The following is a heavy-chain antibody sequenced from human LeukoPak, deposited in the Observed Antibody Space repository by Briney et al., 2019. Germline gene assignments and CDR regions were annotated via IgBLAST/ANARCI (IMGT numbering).Heavy chain of an antibody. V-gene: IGHV1-69*13. CDR1: GGTFSSYD. D-gene: IGHD1-26*01. CDR2: IIPIFGTA. Sequence: GASVKVSCKASGGTFSSYDISWVRQAPGQGLEWMGGIIPIFGTANYAQKFQGRVTITADESTSTAYMELSSLRSEDTAVYYCATLDSGSQPHRTVYDYWGQGTLVTVSS. J-gene: IGHJ4*02. CDR3: ATLDSGSQPHRTVYDY.